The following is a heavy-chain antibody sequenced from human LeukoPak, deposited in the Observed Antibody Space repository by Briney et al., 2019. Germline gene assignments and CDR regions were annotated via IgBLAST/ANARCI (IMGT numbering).Heavy chain of an antibody. D-gene: IGHD3-22*01. CDR1: GFTFSTYV. V-gene: IGHV3-23*01. J-gene: IGHJ4*02. CDR3: AKRPSYYYDSSGYTFFDY. Sequence: GGSLRLSCAASGFTFSTYVMHWVRQAPGKGLEWVSAISGSGGSTYYADSVKGRFTISRDNSKNTLYLQMNSLRAEDTAVYYCAKRPSYYYDSSGYTFFDYWGRGTLVTVSS. CDR2: ISGSGGST.